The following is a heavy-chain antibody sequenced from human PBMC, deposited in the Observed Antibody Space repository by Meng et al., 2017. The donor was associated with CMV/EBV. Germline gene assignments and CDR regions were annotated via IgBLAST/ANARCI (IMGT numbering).Heavy chain of an antibody. CDR3: ARGSYYRYDIDY. D-gene: IGHD2-21*01. Sequence: VQLHASGPGLGMPSETLSLTCTVSGGSIGSYHWSWIRHPAGKGLEWIGRIYTSGSTNYNPSLKSRVTMSVDTSKNQFSLKLSSVTAADTAVYYCARGSYYRYDIDYWGQGTLVTVSS. CDR2: IYTSGST. J-gene: IGHJ4*02. V-gene: IGHV4-4*07. CDR1: GGSIGSYH.